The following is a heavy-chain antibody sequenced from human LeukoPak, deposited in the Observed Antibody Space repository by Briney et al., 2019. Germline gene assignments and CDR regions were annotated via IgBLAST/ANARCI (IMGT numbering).Heavy chain of an antibody. Sequence: GGSLRLSCAASGFTFSSYAMSWVRQAPGKGLEWVSAISGSGGSTYYADSVKGRFAISRDNSKNTLYLQMNSLRAEDTAVYYCAKERGFCYDSSGYYYFDYWGQGTLVTVSS. V-gene: IGHV3-23*01. CDR2: ISGSGGST. D-gene: IGHD3-22*01. CDR3: AKERGFCYDSSGYYYFDY. J-gene: IGHJ4*02. CDR1: GFTFSSYA.